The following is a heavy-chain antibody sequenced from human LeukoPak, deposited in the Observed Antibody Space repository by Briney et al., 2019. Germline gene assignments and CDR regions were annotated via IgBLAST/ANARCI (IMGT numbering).Heavy chain of an antibody. D-gene: IGHD6-6*01. V-gene: IGHV4-59*08. CDR2: IYYSGGT. J-gene: IGHJ4*02. CDR1: GGSISSYY. Sequence: SETLSLTCTVSGGSISSYYWTCIRQPPGKGLFLEWIGYIYYSGGTNYNPSLKSRVTISIDTSKNQVSLKLSSVTAADTAVYYCARLWDSSSSLDYWGQGTLVTVSS. CDR3: ARLWDSSSSLDY.